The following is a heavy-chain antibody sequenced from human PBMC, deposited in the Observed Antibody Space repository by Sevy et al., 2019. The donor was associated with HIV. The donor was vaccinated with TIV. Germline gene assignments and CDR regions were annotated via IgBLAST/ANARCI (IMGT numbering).Heavy chain of an antibody. CDR2: IKADNGNI. J-gene: IGHJ4*02. CDR1: GYSFTNYA. D-gene: IGHD3-3*01. Sequence: APVKVSCKASGYSFTNYAIHWVRQAPGQGLEWMGWIKADNGNIKYSQRFQGRLTITRDTSATTAYMELSSLRSEDTALYFCARGKGGIFGVVVGQFDSWGQGTLVTVSS. V-gene: IGHV1-3*01. CDR3: ARGKGGIFGVVVGQFDS.